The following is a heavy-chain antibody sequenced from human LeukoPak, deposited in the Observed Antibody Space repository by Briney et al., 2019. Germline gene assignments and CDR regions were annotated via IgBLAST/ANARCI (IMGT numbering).Heavy chain of an antibody. CDR1: GYSFTSYW. CDR3: ARRSIAAAGTFDY. Sequence: GESLQISCKGSGYSFTSYWIGWGRQVPGKGLEWMGIIYPDDSDTTYSPSFQGQVTISADKSISTAYLQWSTLKASDTAIYYCARRSIAAAGTFDYWGQGTLVTVSS. D-gene: IGHD6-13*01. J-gene: IGHJ4*02. CDR2: IYPDDSDT. V-gene: IGHV5-51*01.